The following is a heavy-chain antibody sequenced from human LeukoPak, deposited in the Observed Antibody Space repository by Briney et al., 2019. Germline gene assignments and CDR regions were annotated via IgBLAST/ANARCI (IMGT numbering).Heavy chain of an antibody. D-gene: IGHD5-18*01. V-gene: IGHV1-2*06. Sequence: ASVKVSCKASGYTFTGYYMHWVRQAPGQGLEWMGRINPNSGGTNYAQKFQGRVTMTRDTSISTAYMELSRLRYDDTAVYYCARGYSYGDDAFDIWGQGTMVTVSS. CDR1: GYTFTGYY. J-gene: IGHJ3*02. CDR3: ARGYSYGDDAFDI. CDR2: INPNSGGT.